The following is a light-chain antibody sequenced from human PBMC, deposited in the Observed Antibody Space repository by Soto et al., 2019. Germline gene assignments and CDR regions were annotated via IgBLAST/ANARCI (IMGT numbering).Light chain of an antibody. CDR1: SSDVGTYNL. CDR2: EGS. Sequence: XSVLTQPASVYGSPGQSITISCTVTSSDVGTYNLVSWYQQHPGKAPKLMIFEGSKRPSGVSNRFSGSKSGNTASLTISGLQAEDEADYYCCSYARSSTYVFGTGTKSPS. V-gene: IGLV2-23*01. CDR3: CSYARSSTYV. J-gene: IGLJ1*01.